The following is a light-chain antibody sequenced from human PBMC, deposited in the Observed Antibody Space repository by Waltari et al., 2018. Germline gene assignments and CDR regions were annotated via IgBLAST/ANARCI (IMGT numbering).Light chain of an antibody. CDR1: QSVTS. J-gene: IGKJ2*01. CDR2: GAS. V-gene: IGKV3-15*01. Sequence: EIVMTQSPATLSVSPGEGATLSCRASQSVTSLAWYQQKPGKAPRLLIYGASTRATGIPARFSGSGSGTEFTLTISSLQSEDLAVYYCQQYNKGLDTFGQGTKLEIK. CDR3: QQYNKGLDT.